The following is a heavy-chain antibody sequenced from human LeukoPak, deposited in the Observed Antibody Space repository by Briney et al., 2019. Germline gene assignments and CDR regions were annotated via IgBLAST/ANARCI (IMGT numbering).Heavy chain of an antibody. CDR1: GFTFSSYW. Sequence: GGSLRLSCAASGFTFSSYWMSWVRQAPGKGLEWVAVISYDGSNKYYADSVKGRFTISRDNSKNTLYLQMNSLRAEDTAVYYCAKGRGGDRKYYFDYWGQGTLVTVSS. CDR3: AKGRGGDRKYYFDY. J-gene: IGHJ4*02. V-gene: IGHV3-30*18. D-gene: IGHD2-21*02. CDR2: ISYDGSNK.